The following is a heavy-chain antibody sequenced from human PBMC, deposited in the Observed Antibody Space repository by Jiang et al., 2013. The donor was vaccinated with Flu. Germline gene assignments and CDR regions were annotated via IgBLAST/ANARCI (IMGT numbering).Heavy chain of an antibody. V-gene: IGHV4-39*01. J-gene: IGHJ3*02. CDR3: ARQGDGSGSYFLLYLFDI. CDR1: GGSISSSSYY. Sequence: GPGLVKPSETLSLTCTVSGGSISSSSYYWGWIRQPPGKGLEWIGSIYYSGSTYYNPSLKSRVTISVDTSKNQFSLKLSSVTAADTAVYYCARQGDGSGSYFLLYLFDIWGQGTMVTVSS. CDR2: IYYSGST. D-gene: IGHD3-10*01.